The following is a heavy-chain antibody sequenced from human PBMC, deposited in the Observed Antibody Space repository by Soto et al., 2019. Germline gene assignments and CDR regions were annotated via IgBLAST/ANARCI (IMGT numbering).Heavy chain of an antibody. J-gene: IGHJ4*02. CDR2: INAGNGNT. V-gene: IGHV1-3*01. CDR3: ARDLTDCWSGYNAY. CDR1: GYTFTSYA. Sequence: ASVKVSCKASGYTFTSYAMHWVRQAPGQRLEWMGWINAGNGNTKYSQKFQGRVTITRDTSASTAYMELSSLRSEDTAVYYCARDLTDCWSGYNAYWGKGTLVTFSS. D-gene: IGHD3-3*01.